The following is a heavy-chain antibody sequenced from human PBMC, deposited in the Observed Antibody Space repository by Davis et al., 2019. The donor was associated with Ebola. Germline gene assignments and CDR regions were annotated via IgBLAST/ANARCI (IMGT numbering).Heavy chain of an antibody. CDR1: GGSISSGGYS. D-gene: IGHD3-22*01. CDR2: IYHSGST. CDR3: ARQERGYYYDSSGYYLDY. Sequence: MPSETLSLTCAVSGGSISSGGYSWSWIRQPPGKGLEWIGYIYHSGSTYYNPSLKSRVTISVDRSKNQFSLKLSSVTAADTAVYYCARQERGYYYDSSGYYLDYWGQGTLVTVSS. V-gene: IGHV4-30-2*01. J-gene: IGHJ4*02.